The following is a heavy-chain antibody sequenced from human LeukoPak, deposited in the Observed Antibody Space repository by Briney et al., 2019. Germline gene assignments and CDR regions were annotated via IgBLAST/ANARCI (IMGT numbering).Heavy chain of an antibody. D-gene: IGHD1-26*01. Sequence: PGRSLRLSCAASGFTFNSNVMHWVRQAPGKGLEWVANINQDGSEKYYVDSVKGRFTISRDNPKNSLYLQMNSPRAEDTAVYFCAREYRGVIDYWGQGTLVTVSS. CDR3: AREYRGVIDY. V-gene: IGHV3-7*01. CDR2: INQDGSEK. J-gene: IGHJ4*02. CDR1: GFTFNSNV.